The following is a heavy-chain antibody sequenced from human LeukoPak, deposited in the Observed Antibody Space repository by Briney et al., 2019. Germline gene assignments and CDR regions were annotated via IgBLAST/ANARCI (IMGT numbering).Heavy chain of an antibody. CDR3: AREGSGSYYDAFDS. D-gene: IGHD1-26*01. CDR2: IGTAGDT. J-gene: IGHJ3*02. V-gene: IGHV3-13*04. Sequence: PGGSLRLSCAASGFTFSSYDMHWVRQATGKGLEWVSAIGTAGDTYYPGSVKGRFTISRENAKNSLYLQMNSLRAGDTAVYYCAREGSGSYYDAFDSWGQGTMVTVSS. CDR1: GFTFSSYD.